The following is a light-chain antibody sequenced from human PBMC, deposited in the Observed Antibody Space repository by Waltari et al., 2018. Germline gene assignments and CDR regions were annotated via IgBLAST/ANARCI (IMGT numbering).Light chain of an antibody. CDR3: TSPTSSRTWV. CDR1: SSDVGGYNY. J-gene: IGLJ3*02. Sequence: QSALTQPASVSGSPGQSITISCTGTSSDVGGYNYVSWYQHLPGTAPKVMIYEVNNRPSGVSIRFSGSKSGNTASLTISGLQAEDEADYYCTSPTSSRTWVFGGGTKLTVL. V-gene: IGLV2-14*01. CDR2: EVN.